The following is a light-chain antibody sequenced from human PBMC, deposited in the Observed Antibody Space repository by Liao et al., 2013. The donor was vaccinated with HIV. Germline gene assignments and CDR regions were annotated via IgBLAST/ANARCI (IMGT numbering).Light chain of an antibody. CDR1: NIGSKS. Sequence: SYVLTQPPSVSVAPGKTARITCGGNNIGSKSVHWYLQKPGQAPVLVIFHETDRPSGISDRFSGSTSENTATLTISRAEAGDEADYYCQLWDRSSAHPCVFGPGTKVTVL. CDR3: QLWDRSSAHPCV. V-gene: IGLV3-21*04. CDR2: HET. J-gene: IGLJ1*01.